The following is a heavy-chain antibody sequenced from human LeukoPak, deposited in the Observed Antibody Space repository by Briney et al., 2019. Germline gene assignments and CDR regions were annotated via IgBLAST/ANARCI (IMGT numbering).Heavy chain of an antibody. CDR3: AKAPVTSCRGAFCYPFDY. CDR1: GFTFSSYG. J-gene: IGHJ4*02. Sequence: PGGSLRLSCAASGFTFSSYGMYWVRQAPGKGLEWVSLIYSGGSTYYADSVKGGFTISRDNSKNTLYLQMNSLRAEDAAVYYCAKAPVTSCRGAFCYPFDYWGQGTLVTVSS. CDR2: IYSGGST. V-gene: IGHV3-NL1*01. D-gene: IGHD2-15*01.